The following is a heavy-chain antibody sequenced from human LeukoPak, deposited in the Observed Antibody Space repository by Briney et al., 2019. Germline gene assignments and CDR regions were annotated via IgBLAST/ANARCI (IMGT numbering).Heavy chain of an antibody. CDR3: ARDLYYYGSGSYVPGLPDY. CDR1: GFPFSSYA. V-gene: IGHV3-64*04. CDR2: ISDSGGST. Sequence: GGSLRLSCSASGFPFSSYAMHWVRQAPGKGLEYVSAISDSGGSTYYADSAKGRFTISKDNAKKSLYMQMNSLRVEDTAVYYCARDLYYYGSGSYVPGLPDYWGQGTLVTVSS. J-gene: IGHJ4*02. D-gene: IGHD3-10*01.